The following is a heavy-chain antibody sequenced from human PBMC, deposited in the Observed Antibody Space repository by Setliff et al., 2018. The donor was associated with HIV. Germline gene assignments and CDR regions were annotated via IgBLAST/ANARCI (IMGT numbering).Heavy chain of an antibody. J-gene: IGHJ5*02. CDR1: GGSISSYY. CDR2: IYYSGST. Sequence: SETLSLTCTVSGGSISSYYWSWIRQPPGKGLEWIGYIYYSGSTNYNPSLKSRVTISVDTSKNQFSLKLSSVTAADTAVYYCARHQYYDYVWGSYRYSWFDPWGQGTLVTVSS. CDR3: ARHQYYDYVWGSYRYSWFDP. D-gene: IGHD3-16*02. V-gene: IGHV4-59*08.